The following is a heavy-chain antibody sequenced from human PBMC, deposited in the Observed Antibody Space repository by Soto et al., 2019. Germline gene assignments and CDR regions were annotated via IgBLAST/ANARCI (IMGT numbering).Heavy chain of an antibody. V-gene: IGHV3-11*01. CDR2: ISSSGSTI. D-gene: IGHD6-19*01. CDR1: GFTFSDYY. J-gene: IGHJ4*02. CDR3: ARSPRLAMAAPY. Sequence: PGGSLRLSCAASGFTFSDYYMSWIRQAPGKGLEWASYISSSGSTIYYADSVKGRFTISRDNAKNSLYLQMNSLRAEDTAVYYCARSPRLAMAAPYWGQGTLVTVSS.